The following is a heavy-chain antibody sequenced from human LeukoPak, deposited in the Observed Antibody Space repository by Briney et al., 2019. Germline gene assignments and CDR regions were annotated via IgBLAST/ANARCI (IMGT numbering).Heavy chain of an antibody. CDR3: ARGRHAVGLVRYFDRLFSY. CDR2: INHSGST. J-gene: IGHJ4*02. V-gene: IGHV4-34*01. Sequence: SETLSLTCAVYGGSFGGYYWSWIRQPPGKGLEWIGEINHSGSTNYNPSLKSRVTISVDTSKNQFSLKLSSVTAADTAVYYCARGRHAVGLVRYFDRLFSYWGQGTLVTVSS. D-gene: IGHD3-9*01. CDR1: GGSFGGYY.